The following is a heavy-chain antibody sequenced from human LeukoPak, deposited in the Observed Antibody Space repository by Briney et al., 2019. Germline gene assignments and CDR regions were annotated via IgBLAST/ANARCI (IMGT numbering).Heavy chain of an antibody. CDR3: ARDYYDSSGYYYYGMDV. CDR1: GFTFSSYS. D-gene: IGHD3-22*01. J-gene: IGHJ6*02. V-gene: IGHV3-21*01. Sequence: GGSLRLSCAASGFTFSSYSMNWVRQAPGKGLEWVSSISSSSSYIYYADSVKGRFTISRDNAKNSLYLQMNSLRAEDTAVYYCARDYYDSSGYYYYGMDVWGRGTTVTVSS. CDR2: ISSSSSYI.